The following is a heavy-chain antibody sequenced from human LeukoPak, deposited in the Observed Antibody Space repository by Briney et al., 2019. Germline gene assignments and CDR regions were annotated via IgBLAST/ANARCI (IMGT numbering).Heavy chain of an antibody. CDR2: IYTSGTT. D-gene: IGHD2-15*01. Sequence: SETLSLTCTVSGGSISGYYWSWLRQPPGKGLEWIGYIYTSGTTNYNPSLKGRVTISHDTSKNQFSLKLSSVTAGDTAVYYCARYENCRGVSCYRDGFDLWGQGTMVTVAS. V-gene: IGHV4-4*09. J-gene: IGHJ3*01. CDR1: GGSISGYY. CDR3: ARYENCRGVSCYRDGFDL.